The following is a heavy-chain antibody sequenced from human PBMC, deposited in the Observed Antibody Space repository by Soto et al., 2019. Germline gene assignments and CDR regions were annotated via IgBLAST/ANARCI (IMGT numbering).Heavy chain of an antibody. V-gene: IGHV1-46*01. CDR3: ARVKGYYYDSSGYTLGAFDI. CDR1: GYTFTSYY. CDR2: INPSGGST. D-gene: IGHD3-22*01. J-gene: IGHJ3*02. Sequence: QVQLVQSGAEVKKPGASVKVSCKASGYTFTSYYMHWVRQAPGQGLEWMGIINPSGGSTSYAQKFQGRVTMTRDTSTSTVYMELSSLRSEDTAVYYCARVKGYYYDSSGYTLGAFDIWGQGTMVTVSS.